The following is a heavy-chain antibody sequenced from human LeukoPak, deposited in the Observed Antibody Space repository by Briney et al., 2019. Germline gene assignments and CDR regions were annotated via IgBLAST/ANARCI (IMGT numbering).Heavy chain of an antibody. CDR3: AHSQYYDFWRDDAFDI. J-gene: IGHJ3*02. Sequence: TLSLTCTVSGGSISSGDYYWSWIRQPPGKGLEWLALIYWNDDKRYSPSLKSRLTITKDTSKNQVVLTMTNMDPVDTATYYCAHSQYYDFWRDDAFDIWGQGTMVTVSS. D-gene: IGHD3-3*01. CDR2: IYWNDDK. CDR1: GGSISSGDYY. V-gene: IGHV2-5*01.